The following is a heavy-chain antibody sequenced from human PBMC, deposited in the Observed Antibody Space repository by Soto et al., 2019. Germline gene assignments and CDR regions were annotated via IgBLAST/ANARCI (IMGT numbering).Heavy chain of an antibody. CDR3: VTFQGSGPFDF. J-gene: IGHJ4*02. CDR2: IHYTGRT. CDR1: GGSVSSGTSY. Sequence: QVQLQESCPGLVQPSETLSLTCSVSGGSVSSGTSYWSWIRQPPGKGLEWLGYIHYTGRTDYNPSLKSRLTMSVDTSKNQFSLRLNSVTAADTAVYYCVTFQGSGPFDFWGPGILVTVSS. V-gene: IGHV4-61*01. D-gene: IGHD2-21*01.